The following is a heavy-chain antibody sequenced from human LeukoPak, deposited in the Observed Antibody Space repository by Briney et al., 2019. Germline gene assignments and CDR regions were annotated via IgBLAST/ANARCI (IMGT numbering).Heavy chain of an antibody. CDR1: GFTVSSNY. Sequence: GGSLRLSCAASGFTVSSNYMSWVRQAPGKGLEWVSVIYSGGSTYYADSVKGRFTISRDNAKNSLYLQMNSLRAEDTAVYYCASRPYDSSGYYYVWGQGTLVTVSS. D-gene: IGHD3-22*01. J-gene: IGHJ4*02. V-gene: IGHV3-53*01. CDR2: IYSGGST. CDR3: ASRPYDSSGYYYV.